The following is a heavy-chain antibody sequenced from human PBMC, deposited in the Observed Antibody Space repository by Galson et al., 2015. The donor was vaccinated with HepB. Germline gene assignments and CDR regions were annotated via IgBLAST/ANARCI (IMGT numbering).Heavy chain of an antibody. CDR2: ISYDGSNK. V-gene: IGHV3-30-3*01. J-gene: IGHJ5*02. Sequence: SPRLSCAASGFTFSSYAMHWVRQAPGKGLEWVAVISYDGSNKYYADSVKGRFTISRDNSKNTLYLQMNSLRAEDTAVYYCARERPYCSSTSCYRRGWFDPWGQGTLVTVSS. D-gene: IGHD2-2*02. CDR3: ARERPYCSSTSCYRRGWFDP. CDR1: GFTFSSYA.